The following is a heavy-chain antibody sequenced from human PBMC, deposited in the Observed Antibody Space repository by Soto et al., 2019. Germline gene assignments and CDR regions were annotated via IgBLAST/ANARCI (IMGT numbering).Heavy chain of an antibody. V-gene: IGHV1-2*04. D-gene: IGHD3-16*02. J-gene: IGHJ3*02. CDR3: ARPHSSYDYIWGSYRAPDAFDI. CDR1: GYTFTGYY. CDR2: INPNSGGT. Sequence: ASVKVSCKASGYTFTGYYMHWVRQAPGQGLEWMGWINPNSGGTNYAQKFQGWVTMTRDTSISTAYMELSSLRSDDTAVYYCARPHSSYDYIWGSYRAPDAFDIWGQGTMVTVSS.